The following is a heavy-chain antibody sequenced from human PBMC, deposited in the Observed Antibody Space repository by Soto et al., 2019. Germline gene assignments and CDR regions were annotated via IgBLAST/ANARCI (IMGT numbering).Heavy chain of an antibody. CDR1: GFTFTSSA. J-gene: IGHJ4*02. CDR2: IVVGSGNT. CDR3: AAGKYCKGGSCFQY. D-gene: IGHD2-15*01. V-gene: IGHV1-58*01. Sequence: QMQLVQSGPEVKKHGTSVKVSCKASGFTFTSSAVQWVRKARGQRLEWIGWIVVGSGNTTYAQKFQERVTNTRNMSTSTAYMELSSLRAEDTAVYYCAAGKYCKGGSCFQYLGQGTLVTVSS.